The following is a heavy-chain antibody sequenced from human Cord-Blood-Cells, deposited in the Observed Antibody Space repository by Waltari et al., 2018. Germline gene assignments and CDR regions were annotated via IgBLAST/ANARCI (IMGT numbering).Heavy chain of an antibody. J-gene: IGHJ4*02. CDR3: ARGRKTGRYFDY. D-gene: IGHD1-1*01. V-gene: IGHV3-7*01. CDR1: GFTFSRYW. CDR2: LKQDGSEK. Sequence: EVQLVESGGGLVQPGGSLRLSCAASGFTFSRYWMSWVRQAPGKGLEWVANLKQDGSEKYYVDSVKGRFTISRDNAKNSLYLQMNSLRAEDTAVYYCARGRKTGRYFDYWGQGTLVTVSS.